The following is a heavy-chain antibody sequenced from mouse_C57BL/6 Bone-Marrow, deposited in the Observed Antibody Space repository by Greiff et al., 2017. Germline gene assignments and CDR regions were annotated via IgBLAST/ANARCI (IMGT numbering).Heavy chain of an antibody. J-gene: IGHJ3*01. Sequence: EVKLVESGGDLVKPGGSLKLSCAASGFTFSSYGMSWVRQTPDKRLEWVATISSGGSYTYYPDSVKGRFTISRDNAKNTLYLQMSSLKSEYTAMYYCARQGLPPFAYWGQGTLVTVSA. CDR3: ARQGLPPFAY. CDR2: ISSGGSYT. D-gene: IGHD2-4*01. CDR1: GFTFSSYG. V-gene: IGHV5-6*01.